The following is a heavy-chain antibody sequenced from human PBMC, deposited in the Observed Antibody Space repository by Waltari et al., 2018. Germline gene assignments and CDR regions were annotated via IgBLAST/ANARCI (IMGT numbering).Heavy chain of an antibody. V-gene: IGHV4-31*03. CDR1: GGSIRSGGSY. CDR3: ARNYGYYYYMDV. D-gene: IGHD4-17*01. Sequence: QVQLQESGPGLVKPSQTLSLTCTVSGGSIRSGGSYWSWIRQHPGKGLEWIGYIYYSGSTYYNPSLKSRVTISVDTSKNQFSLKLSSVTAADTAVYYCARNYGYYYYMDVWGKGTTVTVSS. J-gene: IGHJ6*03. CDR2: IYYSGST.